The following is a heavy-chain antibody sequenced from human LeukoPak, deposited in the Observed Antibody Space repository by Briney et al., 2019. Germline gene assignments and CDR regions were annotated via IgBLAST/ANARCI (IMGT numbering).Heavy chain of an antibody. Sequence: ASVTVSCKASGYTFTGYYMHWVRQAPGQGLEWMGWINPNSGGTNYAQKFQGRVTMTRDTSISTAYMELSRLRSDDTAVYYCARVGDFWSGYYQALDYWGQGTLVTVSS. CDR1: GYTFTGYY. D-gene: IGHD3-3*01. CDR3: ARVGDFWSGYYQALDY. CDR2: INPNSGGT. J-gene: IGHJ4*02. V-gene: IGHV1-2*02.